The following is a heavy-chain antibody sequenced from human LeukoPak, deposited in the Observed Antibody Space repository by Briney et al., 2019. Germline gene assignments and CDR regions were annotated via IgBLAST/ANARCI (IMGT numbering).Heavy chain of an antibody. J-gene: IGHJ4*02. CDR3: AKNQWELTD. V-gene: IGHV3-23*01. D-gene: IGHD1-26*01. Sequence: GGSLRLSCAASGFTLNDYAMSWVRQAPGKGLEWVSGISDTGGSTYYAGTVKGRFTISRDNSKNTLFLQMNSLRAEDTAVYSCAKNQWELTDWGQGTLVTVSP. CDR1: GFTLNDYA. CDR2: ISDTGGST.